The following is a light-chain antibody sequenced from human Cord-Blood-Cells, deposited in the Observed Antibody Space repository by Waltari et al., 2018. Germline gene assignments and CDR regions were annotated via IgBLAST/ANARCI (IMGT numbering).Light chain of an antibody. J-gene: IGLJ2*01. Sequence: QSALTQPASVSGSPGQSITISCTGTRSDVGGYNYVSWYQQHPGKAPKRMIYDVSNRPSWVSDRFSGSKSGNSASLSISVLQAEDEADCYGSTYTSSSTLVVVGGGTKLTVL. V-gene: IGLV2-14*01. CDR1: RSDVGGYNY. CDR3: STYTSSSTLVV. CDR2: DVS.